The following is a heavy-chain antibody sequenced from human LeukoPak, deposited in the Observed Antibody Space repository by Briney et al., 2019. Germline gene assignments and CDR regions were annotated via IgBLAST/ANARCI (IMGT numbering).Heavy chain of an antibody. J-gene: IGHJ4*02. Sequence: GGSLRLSCAASGFTFSGSAMHWVRQASGKVLEWVGRIRSKANSYATAYAASVKGRFTISRDDSKNTAYLQMNSLKTEDTAVYYCARDLGAPGYYFDYWGQGTLVTVSS. V-gene: IGHV3-73*01. CDR1: GFTFSGSA. CDR3: ARDLGAPGYYFDY. CDR2: IRSKANSYAT.